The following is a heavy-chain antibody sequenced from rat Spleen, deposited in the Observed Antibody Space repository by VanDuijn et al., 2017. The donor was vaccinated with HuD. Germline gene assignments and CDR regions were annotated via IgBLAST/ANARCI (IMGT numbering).Heavy chain of an antibody. CDR3: VRQGYLRDWYFDF. Sequence: EVQLVESGGGLVQPGRSLKLSCAASGFTFSDFYMAWVRQAPKKGLEWVASITNPGGDNTYYPDSVKGRFTISRNNAEDTVYLQMDSLRSEDMATYYCVRQGYLRDWYFDFWGPGTMVTVSS. CDR2: ITNPGGDNT. V-gene: IGHV5-25*01. CDR1: GFTFSDFY. D-gene: IGHD2-5*01. J-gene: IGHJ1*01.